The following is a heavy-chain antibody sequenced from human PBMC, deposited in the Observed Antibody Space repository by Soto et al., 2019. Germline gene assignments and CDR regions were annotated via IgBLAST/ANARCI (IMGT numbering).Heavy chain of an antibody. J-gene: IGHJ3*02. Sequence: ASVKVSCKASGYTFTSYAMHWVRQAPGQRLEWMGWINADNGNTKYSQKFQGRVTITRDTSASTAYMELSSLRSEDTAVYYCARVGKLEPQTPDAFDIWGQGTMVTVSS. V-gene: IGHV1-3*01. CDR3: ARVGKLEPQTPDAFDI. CDR1: GYTFTSYA. D-gene: IGHD1-1*01. CDR2: INADNGNT.